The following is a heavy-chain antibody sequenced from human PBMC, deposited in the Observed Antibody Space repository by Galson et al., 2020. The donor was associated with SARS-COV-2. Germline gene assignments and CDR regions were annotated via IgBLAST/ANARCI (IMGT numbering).Heavy chain of an antibody. J-gene: IGHJ6*02. CDR3: ARGLGNTYDYYGLDV. D-gene: IGHD7-27*01. V-gene: IGHV4-61*08. CDR2: IYYSGSP. Sequence: LSLTCTVSGGSVSSGGSSWRWIRQPPGKGLEWIGSIYYSGSPNYNSSLKSRVTISIDTSKNQLSLKVNSVTAADTAVYYCARGLGNTYDYYGLDVWGPGTTVTVSS. CDR1: GGSVSSGGSS.